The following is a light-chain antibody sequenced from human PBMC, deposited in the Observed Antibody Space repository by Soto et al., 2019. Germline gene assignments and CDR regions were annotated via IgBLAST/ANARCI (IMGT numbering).Light chain of an antibody. J-gene: IGLJ2*01. V-gene: IGLV2-8*01. CDR1: SSDVGGYNF. CDR2: EVS. Sequence: QSALTQPPSASGSPGQSVTISCTGTSSDVGGYNFVSWYQQHPGKAPKLMIYEVSERPSGVPDRVSGSKSGNTASLTVSGLQAEDEADYYCSSYAGSNIVVFGGGTKLNVL. CDR3: SSYAGSNIVV.